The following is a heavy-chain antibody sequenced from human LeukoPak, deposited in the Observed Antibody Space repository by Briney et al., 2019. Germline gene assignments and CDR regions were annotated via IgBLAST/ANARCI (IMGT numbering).Heavy chain of an antibody. J-gene: IGHJ6*03. CDR2: IYYSGST. D-gene: IGHD3-22*01. CDR1: GGSISSHY. V-gene: IGHV4-59*11. CDR3: ARVGHYDSSGYYYYYYYYMDV. Sequence: SETLSLTCTVSGGSISSHYWSWIRQPPGKGLEWIRYIYYSGSTNYNPSLKSRVTISVDTSKNQFSLKLSSVTAADTAVYYCARVGHYDSSGYYYYYYYYMDVWGKGTTVTVSS.